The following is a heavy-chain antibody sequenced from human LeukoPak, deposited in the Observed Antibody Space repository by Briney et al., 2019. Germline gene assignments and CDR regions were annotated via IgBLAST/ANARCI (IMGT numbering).Heavy chain of an antibody. D-gene: IGHD3-10*01. V-gene: IGHV4-39*01. CDR1: GGPISSSTHY. CDR2: IFYDGSS. CDR3: ARYYGSGRDGDY. Sequence: PSETLSLTCSVSGGPISSSTHYWGWIRQPPGRGLEWTGSIFYDGSSDYNPSLKSRVTISVDTSKNKFSLKVNSVTAADTAVYFCARYYGSGRDGDYWGQGTLVTVSS. J-gene: IGHJ4*02.